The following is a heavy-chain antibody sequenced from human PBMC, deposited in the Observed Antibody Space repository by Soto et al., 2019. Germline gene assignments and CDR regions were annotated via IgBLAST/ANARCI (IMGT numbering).Heavy chain of an antibody. CDR2: IIPIFGTA. CDR1: GGTFSSYA. J-gene: IGHJ6*02. CDR3: AXAGREQWLDGYYYGMDV. D-gene: IGHD6-19*01. V-gene: IGHV1-69*06. Sequence: GASVKVSCKASGGTFSSYAISWVRQAPGQGLEWMGGIIPIFGTANYAQKFQGRVTITADKSTSTAYMELSSLRSEDTAVYYCAXAGREQWLDGYYYGMDVWGQGTTVTVSS.